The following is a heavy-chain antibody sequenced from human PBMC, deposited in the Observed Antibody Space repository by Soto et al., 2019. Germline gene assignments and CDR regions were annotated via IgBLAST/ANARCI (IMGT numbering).Heavy chain of an antibody. D-gene: IGHD3-16*01. CDR3: ALPISFGPIPFSVVTDV. J-gene: IGHJ6*02. CDR2: ISGSGGST. V-gene: IGHV3-23*01. Sequence: HPGGSLRLSCAASGFTFSSYAMSWVRQAPGKGLEWVSAISGSGGSTYYADSVKGRFTISRDNSKNTLYLQMNSLRAEDTAVYYCALPISFGPIPFSVVTDVWGQGTTVTVSS. CDR1: GFTFSSYA.